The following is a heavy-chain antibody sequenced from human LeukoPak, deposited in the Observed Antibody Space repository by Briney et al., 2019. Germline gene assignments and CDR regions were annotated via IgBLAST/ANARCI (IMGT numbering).Heavy chain of an antibody. D-gene: IGHD3-10*01. Sequence: PGGSLRLSCTASGFTFSSYGMHWVRQAPGKGLEWVAVIWYDGSNQQYADSVKGRFTISRDNSGNTVFLQMNSLRAEDTAVYYCAKGNTGSGKYYFDYWGQGTLVTVSS. CDR1: GFTFSSYG. CDR3: AKGNTGSGKYYFDY. V-gene: IGHV3-33*06. J-gene: IGHJ4*02. CDR2: IWYDGSNQ.